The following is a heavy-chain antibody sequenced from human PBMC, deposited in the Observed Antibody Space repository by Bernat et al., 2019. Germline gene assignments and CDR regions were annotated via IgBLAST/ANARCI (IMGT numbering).Heavy chain of an antibody. CDR2: INHRGST. V-gene: IGHV4-34*01. D-gene: IGHD3-10*01. Sequence: QLHLQQWGAGLLKPSETLSLTCAVYGGSFSGYYWGWIRQPPGKGLEWIGEINHRGSTNYNLSLNSRVTISVDTSKNQFSLKLSSVTAADTAVYYCARKRGFDYWGQGTLVTVSS. CDR1: GGSFSGYY. J-gene: IGHJ4*02. CDR3: ARKRGFDY.